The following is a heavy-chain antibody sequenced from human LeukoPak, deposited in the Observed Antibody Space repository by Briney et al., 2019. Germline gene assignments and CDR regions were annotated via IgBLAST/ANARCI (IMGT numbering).Heavy chain of an antibody. J-gene: IGHJ3*02. Sequence: GGTLRLSCAASGFTFSSYAMSWVRQAPGKGLEWVSAISGSGGSTYYADSVKGRFTISRDNSKNTLYLQMNSLRAEDTAVYYCAKVVIAPRDAFDIWGQGTMVTVSS. CDR1: GFTFSSYA. CDR2: ISGSGGST. CDR3: AKVVIAPRDAFDI. D-gene: IGHD3-22*01. V-gene: IGHV3-23*01.